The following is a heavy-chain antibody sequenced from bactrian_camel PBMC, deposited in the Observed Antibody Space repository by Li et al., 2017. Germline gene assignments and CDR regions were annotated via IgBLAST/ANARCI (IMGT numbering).Heavy chain of an antibody. D-gene: IGHD4*01. CDR1: AHIDSPNC. CDR2: SYIGDDST. J-gene: IGHJ6*01. CDR3: ATWLVSYFLDYVPVSRADFGY. V-gene: IGHV3S54*01. Sequence: QLVESGGGSVQTGGSLKLSCAASAHIDSPNCMGWFRQAPGKEREGVASSYIGDDSTYYADSVKGRFTISRDKAKNTLYLQMNSLKSEDTALYYCATWLVSYFLDYVPVSRADFGYWGQGTQVTVS.